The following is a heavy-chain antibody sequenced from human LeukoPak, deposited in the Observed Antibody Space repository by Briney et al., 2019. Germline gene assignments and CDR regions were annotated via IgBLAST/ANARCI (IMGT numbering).Heavy chain of an antibody. Sequence: SETLSLTCAVYGGSFSGYYWNWIRQPPGKGLEWIGRIYTSGSTNYNPSLKSRVTMSVDTSKNQFSLKLSSVTAADTAVYYCARDRYDFWSGFPTDYYYYGMDVWGQGTTVTVSS. CDR2: IYTSGST. CDR3: ARDRYDFWSGFPTDYYYYGMDV. D-gene: IGHD3-3*01. J-gene: IGHJ6*02. CDR1: GGSFSGYY. V-gene: IGHV4-4*07.